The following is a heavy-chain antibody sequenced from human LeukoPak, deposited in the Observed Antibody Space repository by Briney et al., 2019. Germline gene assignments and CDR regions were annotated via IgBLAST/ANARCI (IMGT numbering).Heavy chain of an antibody. D-gene: IGHD3-9*01. CDR2: ISSSSSYI. CDR3: ARGQAYYDILTGYYA. CDR1: GFTFSSYS. J-gene: IGHJ4*02. Sequence: AGGSLRLSCAASGFTFSSYSMNWVRQAPGKGVEWVSSISSSSSYIYYADSVKGRFTISRDNAKNSLYLQMNSLRAEDTAVYYCARGQAYYDILTGYYAWGQGTLVTVSS. V-gene: IGHV3-21*01.